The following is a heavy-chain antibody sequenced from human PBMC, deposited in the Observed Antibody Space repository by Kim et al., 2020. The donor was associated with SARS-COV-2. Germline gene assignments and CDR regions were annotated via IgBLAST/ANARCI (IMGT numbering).Heavy chain of an antibody. CDR2: INSDGSSI. CDR3: ARTSKVVTGAFDI. V-gene: IGHV3-74*01. Sequence: GGSLRLSCAASGFTFRSYWMHWVRQAPGKGLVWVSRINSDGSSISYADSVKGRFTISRDNAKNTLYLQMNSLRAEDTAVYYCARTSKVVTGAFDIWGQGTMATVSS. J-gene: IGHJ3*02. D-gene: IGHD2-21*02. CDR1: GFTFRSYW.